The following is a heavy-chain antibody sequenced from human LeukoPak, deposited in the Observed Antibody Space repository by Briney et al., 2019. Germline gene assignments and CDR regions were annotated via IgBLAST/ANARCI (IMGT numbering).Heavy chain of an antibody. J-gene: IGHJ2*01. V-gene: IGHV4-34*01. D-gene: IGHD6-6*01. CDR1: GGSFSGYY. CDR3: ARDRGKSSVRYFDL. CDR2: INHSGNT. Sequence: SSETLSLTCAVYGGSFSGYYWTWIRQPPGKGLEWIGEINHSGNTNYNPSLKSRVTISVDTSKTQFSLKLTSVTAADTAVYYCARDRGKSSVRYFDLWGRGTLVTVSS.